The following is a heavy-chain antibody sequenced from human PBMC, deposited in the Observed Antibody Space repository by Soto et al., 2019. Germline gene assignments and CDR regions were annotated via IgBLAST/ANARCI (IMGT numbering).Heavy chain of an antibody. CDR1: GGTFSSYA. V-gene: IGHV1-69*01. D-gene: IGHD3-22*01. J-gene: IGHJ4*02. CDR2: IIPIFGTA. CDR3: ARGLRKTYNYDSSGYFGTVY. Sequence: QVQLVQSGAEVKKPGSSVKVSCKASGGTFSSYAISWVRQAPGQGLEWMGGIIPIFGTANYAQKFQGRVTITADESTSTAYMELSSLRSEDTAVYYCARGLRKTYNYDSSGYFGTVYWGQGTLVTVSS.